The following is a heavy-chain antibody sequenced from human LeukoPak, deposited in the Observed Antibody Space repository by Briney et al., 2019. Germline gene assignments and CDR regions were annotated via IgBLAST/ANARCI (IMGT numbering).Heavy chain of an antibody. D-gene: IGHD2-21*02. CDR2: INHSGST. V-gene: IGHV4-34*01. Sequence: PSENLSLTCAVYGGSFSGYYWSWIRQPPGKGLEWIGEINHSGSTNYNPSLKSRVTISVDTSKNQLSLKLSSVTAADTAVYYCARVPHIVVVTAIASQAFDIWGQGTMVTVSS. CDR1: GGSFSGYY. CDR3: ARVPHIVVVTAIASQAFDI. J-gene: IGHJ3*02.